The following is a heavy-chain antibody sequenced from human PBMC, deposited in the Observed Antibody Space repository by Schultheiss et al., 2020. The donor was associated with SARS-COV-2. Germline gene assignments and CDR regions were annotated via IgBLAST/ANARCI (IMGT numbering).Heavy chain of an antibody. CDR2: IYTSGST. V-gene: IGHV4-39*07. J-gene: IGHJ6*03. D-gene: IGHD2-2*01. CDR3: ARELKVPAAPGYYYYYMDV. Sequence: SQTLSLTCTVSGGSISSSSYYWGWIRQPPGKGLEWIGRIYTSGSTNYNPSLKSRVTMSVDTSKNQFSLKLSSVTAADTAVYYCARELKVPAAPGYYYYYMDVWGKGTTVTVSS. CDR1: GGSISSSSYY.